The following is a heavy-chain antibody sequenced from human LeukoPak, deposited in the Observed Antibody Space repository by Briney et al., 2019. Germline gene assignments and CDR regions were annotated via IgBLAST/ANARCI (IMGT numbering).Heavy chain of an antibody. V-gene: IGHV3-23*01. CDR1: GITFSSYG. Sequence: GGSLRLSCAASGITFSSYGMSWVRQAPGKGLEWVSSISSTGGTTYYADSVKGRFTISRDNSTNTLYLQMNSLRAEDTAIYYCAKNGDRGAYCTGGTCYPYFYYYMDVWGKGTTVTI. CDR2: ISSTGGTT. J-gene: IGHJ6*03. D-gene: IGHD2-15*01. CDR3: AKNGDRGAYCTGGTCYPYFYYYMDV.